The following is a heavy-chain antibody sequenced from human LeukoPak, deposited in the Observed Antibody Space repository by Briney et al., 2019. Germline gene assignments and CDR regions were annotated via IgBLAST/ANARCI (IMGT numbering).Heavy chain of an antibody. CDR3: ARDRMDTGTYFDY. V-gene: IGHV1-46*01. D-gene: IGHD5-18*01. CDR2: INPSGGST. Sequence: ASVKVSCKASGYTFTGYHMHWVRQAPGQGLEWMGIINPSGGSTTYAEKFQGRVTMTRDTSTSTVYMELSSLRSEDTAVYYCARDRMDTGTYFDYWGQGTLVTVSS. CDR1: GYTFTGYH. J-gene: IGHJ4*02.